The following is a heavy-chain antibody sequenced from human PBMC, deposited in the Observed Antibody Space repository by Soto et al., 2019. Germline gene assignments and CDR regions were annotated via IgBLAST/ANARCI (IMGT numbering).Heavy chain of an antibody. CDR2: IIPIFGTA. J-gene: IGHJ6*02. D-gene: IGHD1-26*01. V-gene: IGHV1-69*13. Sequence: GASVKVSCKASGGTFSSYAISWVRQAPGQGLEWMGGIIPIFGTANYAQKFQGRVTITADESTSTAYMELSSLRSEDTAVYYCARLPIGDLLPGMDVWGQGTTVTVSS. CDR1: GGTFSSYA. CDR3: ARLPIGDLLPGMDV.